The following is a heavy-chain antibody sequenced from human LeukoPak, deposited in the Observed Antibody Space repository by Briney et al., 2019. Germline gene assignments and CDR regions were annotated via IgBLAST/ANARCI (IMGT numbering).Heavy chain of an antibody. CDR1: GFTFSSYG. CDR3: AKEYGHTYGEFDY. D-gene: IGHD7-27*01. J-gene: IGHJ4*02. Sequence: GGTLRLSCAASGFTFSSYGMSWVRQAPGKGLEWVSAISGSGGSTYYADSVKGRFTISRDNSKNTLYLQMNSLRAEDTAVYYCAKEYGHTYGEFDYWGQGTLVTVSS. V-gene: IGHV3-23*01. CDR2: ISGSGGST.